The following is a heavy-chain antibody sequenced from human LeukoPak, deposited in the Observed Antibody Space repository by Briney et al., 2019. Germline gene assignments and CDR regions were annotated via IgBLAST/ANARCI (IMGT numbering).Heavy chain of an antibody. J-gene: IGHJ4*02. CDR1: GLTPSSHY. V-gene: IGHV3-66*01. D-gene: IGHD3-9*01. CDR2: IYIGGAT. CDR3: ATRDLQSSSDILK. Sequence: GGSLRLSCAASGLTPSSHYLHWVRQAPGKGLEWVSVIYIGGATHYPESVRGRFTVSREHSKNTLYLRMSSLRVEATAGYYCATRDLQSSSDILKWGQGTLVTVSS.